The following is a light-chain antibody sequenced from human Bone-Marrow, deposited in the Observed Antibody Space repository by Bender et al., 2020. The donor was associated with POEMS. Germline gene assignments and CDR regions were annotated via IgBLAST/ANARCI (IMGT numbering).Light chain of an antibody. CDR1: SSNFGSYP. CDR2: NNS. CDR3: ATWDDRLNGWG. Sequence: QSVLTQPPSASGTPVQRVTISCSGSSSNFGSYPVNWYQQLPGAAPKLVIFNNSQRPSGVPDRFSGSNSGTSASLATSGVMYDEEADVYCATWDDRLNGWGFGGGTKLTVL. V-gene: IGLV1-44*01. J-gene: IGLJ3*02.